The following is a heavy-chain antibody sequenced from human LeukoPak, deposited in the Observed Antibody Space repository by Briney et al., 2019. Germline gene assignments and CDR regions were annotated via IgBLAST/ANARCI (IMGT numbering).Heavy chain of an antibody. D-gene: IGHD3-10*01. CDR1: GDSVSSNSAA. J-gene: IGHJ4*02. CDR3: ARMVDGRILGFDY. V-gene: IGHV6-1*01. Sequence: SQTLSLTCAISGDSVSSNSAAWNWIRQPPSRGLEWLGRTYYRSKWYNDYAVSVKSRITINPDTSKNQFSLQLNSVTPEDTAVYYCARMVDGRILGFDYWGQGTLVTVSS. CDR2: TYYRSKWYN.